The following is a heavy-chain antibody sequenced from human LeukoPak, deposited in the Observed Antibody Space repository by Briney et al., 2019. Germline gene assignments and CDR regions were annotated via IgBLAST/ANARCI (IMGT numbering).Heavy chain of an antibody. D-gene: IGHD3-3*01. CDR1: GASYNAYY. Sequence: SKTLSLTCAVYGASYNAYYWSWIRQPPGKGREWIGDIDHRGTATYNPSLKSRLTISADASKNQFSLKLNSVTDADTAVYYCAVGITILGVAASFDSWGQGNLVIVSS. J-gene: IGHJ4*02. V-gene: IGHV4-34*01. CDR2: IDHRGTA. CDR3: AVGITILGVAASFDS.